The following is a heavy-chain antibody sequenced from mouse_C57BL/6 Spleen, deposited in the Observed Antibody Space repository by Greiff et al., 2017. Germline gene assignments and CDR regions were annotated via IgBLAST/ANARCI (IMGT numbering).Heavy chain of an antibody. CDR1: GYTFTDYY. D-gene: IGHD1-1*01. V-gene: IGHV1-26*01. J-gene: IGHJ4*01. Sequence: VQLKQSGPELVKPGASVKISCKASGYTFTDYYMNWVKQSHGKSLEWIGDINPNNGGTSYNQKFKGKATLTVDKSSSTAYMELRSLTSEDSAVYYCARRYYGTYYYAMDYWGQGTSVTVSS. CDR3: ARRYYGTYYYAMDY. CDR2: INPNNGGT.